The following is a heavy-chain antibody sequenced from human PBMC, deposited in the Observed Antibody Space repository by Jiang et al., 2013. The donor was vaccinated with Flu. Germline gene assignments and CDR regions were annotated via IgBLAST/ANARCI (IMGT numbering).Heavy chain of an antibody. CDR1: GGSFSGYY. Sequence: LLKPSETLSLTCAVYGGSFSGYYWSWIRQPPGKGLEWIGEINHSGSTNYNPSLKSRVTISVDTSKNQFSLKLSSVTAADTAVYYCARGPPTDSVGYYFDYWGQGTLVTVSS. CDR2: INHSGST. V-gene: IGHV4-34*01. J-gene: IGHJ4*02. D-gene: IGHD2-2*01. CDR3: ARGPPTDSVGYYFDY.